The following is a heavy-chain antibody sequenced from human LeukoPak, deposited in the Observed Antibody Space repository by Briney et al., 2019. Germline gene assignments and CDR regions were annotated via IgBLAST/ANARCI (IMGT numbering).Heavy chain of an antibody. Sequence: GSLRLSCAASGFTFSNAWMSWVRQAPGKGLEWVGRIKSKTDGGTTDYAAPVKGRFTISRDDSKNTLYLQMNSLKTEDTAGYYWTKEPPRDVVVPAAISYGYWGQGTLVTVSS. CDR3: TKEPPRDVVVPAAISYGY. CDR1: GFTFSNAW. J-gene: IGHJ4*02. CDR2: IKSKTDGGTT. D-gene: IGHD2-2*02. V-gene: IGHV3-15*01.